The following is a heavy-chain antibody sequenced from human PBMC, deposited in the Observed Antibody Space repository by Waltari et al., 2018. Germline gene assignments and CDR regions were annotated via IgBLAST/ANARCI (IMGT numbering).Heavy chain of an antibody. Sequence: QVQLQESGPGLVKPSETLSLSCAVFCGAISNYYWSWIRQPPGKGLEWIGYSGNKYNHSLKSRVTISLDTSNNQFSLKVNSVTAADTAIYYCVRSYSVTTSPIAGYWGQGTLVTVSS. D-gene: IGHD4-17*01. J-gene: IGHJ4*02. CDR3: VRSYSVTTSPIAGY. V-gene: IGHV4-59*01. CDR2: SGN. CDR1: CGAISNYY.